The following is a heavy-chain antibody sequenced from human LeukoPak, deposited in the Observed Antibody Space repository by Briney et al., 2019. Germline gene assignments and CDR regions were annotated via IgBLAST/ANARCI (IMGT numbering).Heavy chain of an antibody. CDR3: ARDDAYLVAHW. Sequence: GGSLRLSWAATGLTLSDDYMSWIRQHPRKGLEWISYISGSSSYTNYADSVKGRFTISRDNARNSLFLQMNSLRAEDTAVYYCARDDAYLVAHWWGQGTLVTVSS. D-gene: IGHD5-12*01. J-gene: IGHJ4*02. CDR1: GLTLSDDY. CDR2: ISGSSSYT. V-gene: IGHV3-11*05.